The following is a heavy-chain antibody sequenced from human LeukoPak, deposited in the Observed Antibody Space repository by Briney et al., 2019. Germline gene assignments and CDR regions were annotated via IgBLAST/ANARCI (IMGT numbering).Heavy chain of an antibody. J-gene: IGHJ6*03. CDR2: IKQDGSEK. CDR1: RFTFSSYW. Sequence: PGGSLRLSCVASRFTFSSYWMSWVRQAPGKGLEWVANIKQDGSEKQYVDSVKGRFTISRDNAKNSLYLQMNNLRAEDTAVYYCARAATVTTWYYYYYYMDVWGTGTTVTVSS. V-gene: IGHV3-7*01. D-gene: IGHD4-17*01. CDR3: ARAATVTTWYYYYYYMDV.